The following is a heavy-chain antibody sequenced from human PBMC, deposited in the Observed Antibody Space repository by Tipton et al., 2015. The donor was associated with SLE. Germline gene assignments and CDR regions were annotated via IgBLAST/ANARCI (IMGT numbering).Heavy chain of an antibody. CDR1: GGSFSGYY. CDR2: INHSGST. J-gene: IGHJ4*02. Sequence: TLSLTCAVYGGSFSGYYWSWIRQPPGKGLEWIGEINHSGSTNYNPSLKSRVTISVDTSKNQFSLKLSSVTAADTAVYYCARVLSDTAMVGPFDYWGQGTLVTVPS. CDR3: ARVLSDTAMVGPFDY. D-gene: IGHD5-18*01. V-gene: IGHV4-34*01.